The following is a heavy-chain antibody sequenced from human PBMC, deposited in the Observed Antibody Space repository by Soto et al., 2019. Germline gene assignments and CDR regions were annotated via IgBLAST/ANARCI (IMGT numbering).Heavy chain of an antibody. V-gene: IGHV3-23*01. D-gene: IGHD6-13*01. CDR1: GFTFSSYA. CDR2: ISYGGGST. CDR3: AKNTVGSSWYSGWFDP. J-gene: IGHJ5*02. Sequence: GGSLRLSCAASGFTFSSYAMSWVRQAPGKGLEWVSAISYGGGSTYYADSVKGRFTITRDNSKNTLYLQMNSLRAEDTAVYYCAKNTVGSSWYSGWFDPWRQGTLVTVSS.